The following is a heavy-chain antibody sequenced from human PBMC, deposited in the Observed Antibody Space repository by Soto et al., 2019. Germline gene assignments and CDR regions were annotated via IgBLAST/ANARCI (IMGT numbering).Heavy chain of an antibody. J-gene: IGHJ4*02. CDR3: PRGESSSWYSLDY. CDR2: INSGNGNT. Sequence: QVQLVQSGAEVKKPGASVKVSCKASGYTFTSYAMHWGRQAPGQRFEGMGWINSGNGNTKYSQKFQGRVTITRDTSASTAYMELGSLRSDDTAVYYCPRGESSSWYSLDYWGQGTLVTVSS. CDR1: GYTFTSYA. D-gene: IGHD6-13*01. V-gene: IGHV1-3*01.